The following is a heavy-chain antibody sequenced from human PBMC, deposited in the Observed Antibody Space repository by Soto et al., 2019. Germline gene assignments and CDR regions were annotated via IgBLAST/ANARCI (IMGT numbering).Heavy chain of an antibody. D-gene: IGHD2-15*01. CDR2: FNPSDSYT. Sequence: RESLKISCQGSGYSFANYWISWVRQMPGKGLEWMGRFNPSDSYTDYNPSFQGHVTISADKSISTAYVQWSSLKASDTAMYFCARHPYIGGLDVWGQGTAVTVSS. CDR1: GYSFANYW. CDR3: ARHPYIGGLDV. J-gene: IGHJ6*02. V-gene: IGHV5-10-1*01.